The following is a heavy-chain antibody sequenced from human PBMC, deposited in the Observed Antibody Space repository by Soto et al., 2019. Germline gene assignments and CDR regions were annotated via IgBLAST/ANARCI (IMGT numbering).Heavy chain of an antibody. V-gene: IGHV3-20*04. CDR1: GFTFDDYG. CDR3: ARDGIETVTSFWVAEAYYYYGMDV. J-gene: IGHJ6*02. Sequence: EVQLVESGGGVVRPGGSLRLSCAASGFTFDDYGMSWVRQAPGKGLEWVSGINWNGGSTGYADSVKGRFTISRDNAKNALYLQMNSLRAEDTALYYCARDGIETVTSFWVAEAYYYYGMDVWGQGTTVTVSS. D-gene: IGHD4-17*01. CDR2: INWNGGST.